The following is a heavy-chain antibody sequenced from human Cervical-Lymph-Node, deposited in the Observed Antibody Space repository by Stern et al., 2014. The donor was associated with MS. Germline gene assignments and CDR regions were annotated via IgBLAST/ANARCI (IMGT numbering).Heavy chain of an antibody. D-gene: IGHD6-19*01. J-gene: IGHJ4*02. CDR1: GGTFSSFS. CDR2: IIPVFGTT. Sequence: VQLVESGAAVKKPGSSVKVACKASGGTFSSFSISWVRQAPGQGLEWMGGIIPVFGTTNYAQTFKGKVTITADESSSTVYMELTSLTFEDTAVYYCARDALGSGPFDYWGQGTLVTVSS. CDR3: ARDALGSGPFDY. V-gene: IGHV1-69*01.